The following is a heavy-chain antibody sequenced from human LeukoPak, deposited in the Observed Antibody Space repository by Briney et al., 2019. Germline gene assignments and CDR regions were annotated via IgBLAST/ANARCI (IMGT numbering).Heavy chain of an antibody. CDR3: ARDNEYCTGGTCRLDC. Sequence: GGSLRLSCASSGFTFSFYWMHWVRQAPGKGLVWVSRINNDGRSTSYAGSVKGRFTISRDNAKNTLYLQMNSLRAEDTAVYYCARDNEYCTGGTCRLDCWGQGALVTVSA. CDR2: INNDGRST. J-gene: IGHJ4*02. CDR1: GFTFSFYW. D-gene: IGHD2-15*01. V-gene: IGHV3-74*01.